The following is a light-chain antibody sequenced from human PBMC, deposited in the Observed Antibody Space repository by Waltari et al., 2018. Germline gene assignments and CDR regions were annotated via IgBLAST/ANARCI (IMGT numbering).Light chain of an antibody. V-gene: IGKV1-9*01. CDR2: AAS. J-gene: IGKJ2*01. CDR3: QQLNIYPHT. Sequence: DIQLTQSPSFLSASVGDRVTITGRASQGISSYLAWYQQRPGTAPKLLISAASTLQSGVPSRFSGSGSGTEFTLTISSLQPEDFATYYCQQLNIYPHTFGQGTKLEI. CDR1: QGISSY.